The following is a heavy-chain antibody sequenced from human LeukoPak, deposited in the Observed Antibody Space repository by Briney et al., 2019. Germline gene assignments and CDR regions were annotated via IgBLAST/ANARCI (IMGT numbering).Heavy chain of an antibody. CDR2: IDQSGGRN. J-gene: IGHJ3*02. Sequence: PGGSLRLSCAASGFTFSRFWMNWVRQAPGRGLEWVANIDQSGGRNNYVDSVKGQFTISRDNAKNSLFLEMSSLRADDTAVYFCARDVEGGTIDIWGQGTTVTVS. D-gene: IGHD2-8*01. CDR3: ARDVEGGTIDI. CDR1: GFTFSRFW. V-gene: IGHV3-7*05.